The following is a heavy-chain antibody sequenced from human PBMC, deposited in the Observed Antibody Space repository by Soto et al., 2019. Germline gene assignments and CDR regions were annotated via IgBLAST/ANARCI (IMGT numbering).Heavy chain of an antibody. Sequence: QVQLQESGPRLVKPSQTLSLTCTVSGGSISSGGYYWSWIRQHPGKGLEWIGYIYYSGSTSYNPSLESRVTISVDTSKNQFSLKLSSVTAADTAVYYCARDQVGGLQSYWYFDLWGRGTLVTVSS. D-gene: IGHD3-16*01. V-gene: IGHV4-31*03. CDR2: IYYSGST. J-gene: IGHJ2*01. CDR1: GGSISSGGYY. CDR3: ARDQVGGLQSYWYFDL.